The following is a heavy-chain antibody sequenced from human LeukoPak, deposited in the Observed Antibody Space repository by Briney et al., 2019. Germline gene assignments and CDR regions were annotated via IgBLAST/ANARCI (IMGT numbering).Heavy chain of an antibody. D-gene: IGHD3-3*02. Sequence: GGSLRLSCAASGFTFSSYAMSWVRQAPGKGLEWVSVTSGNGGSTYYADSVKGRLTISRDNSKNTLYLQMNSLRADDTAVYYCAKESPHFDYWGQGTLVTVSS. V-gene: IGHV3-23*01. J-gene: IGHJ4*02. CDR1: GFTFSSYA. CDR2: TSGNGGST. CDR3: AKESPHFDY.